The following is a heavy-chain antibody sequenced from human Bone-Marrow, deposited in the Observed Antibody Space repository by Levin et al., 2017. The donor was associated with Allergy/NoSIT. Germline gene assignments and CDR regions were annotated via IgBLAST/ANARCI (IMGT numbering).Heavy chain of an antibody. J-gene: IGHJ4*02. CDR2: LYYSGST. D-gene: IGHD2-15*01. CDR3: AGGGYCSGGSCHSYDY. V-gene: IGHV4-39*01. CDR1: GGSISSSSYY. Sequence: SETLSLTCTVSGGSISSSSYYWGWIRQPPGKGLEWIGGLYYSGSTYYNPSLKSRATISVDSSKNELSLRLSSVTAADTAVYYCAGGGYCSGGSCHSYDYWGQGIVVTVSS.